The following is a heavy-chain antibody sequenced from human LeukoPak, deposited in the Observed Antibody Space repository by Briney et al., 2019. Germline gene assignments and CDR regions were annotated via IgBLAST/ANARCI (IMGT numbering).Heavy chain of an antibody. CDR1: GFTFSDSA. CDR2: IRSKANNYAT. D-gene: IGHD5-24*01. Sequence: GGSLRLSCAASGFTFSDSAMHWVRQASGKGLEWVGHIRSKANNYATAYAASVKGRFTISRDNAKNTLFLQMNSLRAEDTAVYYCARSREPGRDGDYWGQGTLVTVSS. V-gene: IGHV3-73*01. J-gene: IGHJ4*02. CDR3: ARSREPGRDGDY.